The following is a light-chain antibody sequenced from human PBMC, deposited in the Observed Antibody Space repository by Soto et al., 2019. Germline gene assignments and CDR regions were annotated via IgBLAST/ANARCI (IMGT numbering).Light chain of an antibody. J-gene: IGKJ3*01. Sequence: DIQMTQSPSTLSASVGDRVTITCRASQSIRSWLAWYQQKPGKAPKVLIYDASSLESGVPSRFSGSGSGTEFTLTISSLQPDDFATYYCQQRSNLFGPGTKVDIK. CDR3: QQRSNL. CDR2: DAS. CDR1: QSIRSW. V-gene: IGKV1-5*01.